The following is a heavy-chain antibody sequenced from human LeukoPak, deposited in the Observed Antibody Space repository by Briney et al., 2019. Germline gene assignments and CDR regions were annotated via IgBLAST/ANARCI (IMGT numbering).Heavy chain of an antibody. Sequence: GGSLRLSCAASGFNFIDYSMNWVRQAPGKGLEWISYIGISSGNTKYADSVKGRFTISRDKARNSLYLQMNSLRVEDTAVYYCARVPLGSGYYCPDYWGQGTLVTVSS. D-gene: IGHD3-22*01. J-gene: IGHJ4*02. CDR3: ARVPLGSGYYCPDY. V-gene: IGHV3-48*01. CDR1: GFNFIDYS. CDR2: IGISSGNT.